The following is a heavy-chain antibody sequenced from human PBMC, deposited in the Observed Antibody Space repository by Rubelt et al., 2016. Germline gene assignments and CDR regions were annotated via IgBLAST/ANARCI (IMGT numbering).Heavy chain of an antibody. Sequence: GKGLEWIGEINHSGSTNYNPSLKSRVTISVDTSKNQFSLKLSSVTAADTAVYYCAREAVVTPDDYWGQGTLVTVSS. V-gene: IGHV4-34*01. D-gene: IGHD4-23*01. J-gene: IGHJ4*02. CDR3: AREAVVTPDDY. CDR2: INHSGST.